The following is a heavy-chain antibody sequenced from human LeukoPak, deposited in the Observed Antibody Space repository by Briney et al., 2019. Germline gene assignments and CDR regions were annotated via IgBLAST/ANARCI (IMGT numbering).Heavy chain of an antibody. D-gene: IGHD3-10*01. CDR1: GGSISSSSYY. CDR3: ARKPYGSGRFDY. Sequence: SETLSLTCTVSGGSISSSSYYWGWIRQPPGEGLEWIGNIYYSGSTSYSPSLKSRVTISVDTSKNQFSLKLNSVTAADTAVYYCARKPYGSGRFDYWGQGTLVTVSS. J-gene: IGHJ4*02. V-gene: IGHV4-39*01. CDR2: IYYSGST.